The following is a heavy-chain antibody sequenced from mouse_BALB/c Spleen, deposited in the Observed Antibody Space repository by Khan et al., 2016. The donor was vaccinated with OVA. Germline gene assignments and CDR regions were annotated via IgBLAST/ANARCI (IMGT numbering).Heavy chain of an antibody. D-gene: IGHD1-1*02. CDR1: EFTFTDYY. J-gene: IGHJ3*01. CDR2: ISNRGTTT. CDR3: AREGDGGGLAY. Sequence: EVELVESGGGFMQPGGSLKLSCATSEFTFTDYYMYWVRQTPEKRLEWVAYISNRGTTTYYPDTVRGRFTISRDNDKNTLYLQMSRLGSDDTAIYFCAREGDGGGLAYWGQGTLVTVSA. V-gene: IGHV5-12*02.